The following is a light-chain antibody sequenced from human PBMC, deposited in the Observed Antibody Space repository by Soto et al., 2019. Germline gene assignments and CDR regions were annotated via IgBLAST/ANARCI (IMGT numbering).Light chain of an antibody. V-gene: IGLV2-14*01. Sequence: QSALTQPASVSGSPGKSITISCTGSNNDVGAYNYVSWYQQHPGKAPKLIIYEVNNRPSGVSHRFSGSKSGNTASLTISGLQADDEADYYCASYTISSTRVFGGGTKLTVL. CDR3: ASYTISSTRV. J-gene: IGLJ3*02. CDR2: EVN. CDR1: NNDVGAYNY.